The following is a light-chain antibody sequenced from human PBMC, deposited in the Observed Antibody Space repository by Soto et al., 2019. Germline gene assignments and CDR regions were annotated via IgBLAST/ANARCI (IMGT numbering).Light chain of an antibody. J-gene: IGKJ2*01. CDR2: GAS. V-gene: IGKV3-20*01. Sequence: IVLTQSPGTLSVSPGERVTLSCRAGQTVIHNFLAWYQQKPGQAPRLLIYGASTRTSGVPDRFSGRVSGTDFTLTISRLEPEDSAVYFCQRYVYPIFNFGQGTKLEI. CDR3: QRYVYPIFN. CDR1: QTVIHNF.